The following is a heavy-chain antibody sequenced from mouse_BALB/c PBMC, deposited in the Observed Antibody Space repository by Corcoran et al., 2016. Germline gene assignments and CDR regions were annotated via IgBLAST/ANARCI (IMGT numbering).Heavy chain of an antibody. D-gene: IGHD2-10*02. CDR1: GFNIKDTY. Sequence: EVQLQQSGAELVKPGAPVKLSCTASGFNIKDTYMHWVKQRPEQGLEWIGRIDPANGNTKYDPKFQGKATITADTTSNTAYLQLSSLTSEDTAVYYCARKYGKGIYVDYWGQGTTLTVSS. CDR3: ARKYGKGIYVDY. V-gene: IGHV14-3*02. CDR2: IDPANGNT. J-gene: IGHJ2*01.